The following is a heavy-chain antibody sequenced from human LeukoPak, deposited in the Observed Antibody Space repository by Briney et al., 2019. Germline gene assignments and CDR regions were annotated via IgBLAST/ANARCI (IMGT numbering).Heavy chain of an antibody. J-gene: IGHJ4*02. CDR1: GYTFTSHG. CDR3: ARGGSPDY. D-gene: IGHD2-15*01. V-gene: IGHV1-18*01. CDR2: ITAYNGNT. Sequence: ASVKASCKASGYTFTSHGISWVRQAPGQGLEWMGWITAYNGNTNYAQKFQGRVSMTTDTSTNTAYMELRSLRSDDTAVYYCARGGSPDYWGQGTLVTVSS.